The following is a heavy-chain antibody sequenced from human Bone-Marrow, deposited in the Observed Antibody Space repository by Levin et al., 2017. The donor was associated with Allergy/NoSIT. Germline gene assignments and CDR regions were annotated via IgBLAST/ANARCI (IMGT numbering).Heavy chain of an antibody. V-gene: IGHV4-39*07. CDR3: ARDCFLLTPRYYDFWRGPNWFDP. Sequence: SETLSLTCTVSGGSISSSSYYWGWIRQPPGKGLEWIGSIYYSGSTYYNPSLKSRVTISVDTSKNQFSLKLSSVTAADTAVYYCARDCFLLTPRYYDFWRGPNWFDPWGQGTLVTVSS. D-gene: IGHD3-3*01. J-gene: IGHJ5*02. CDR1: GGSISSSSYY. CDR2: IYYSGST.